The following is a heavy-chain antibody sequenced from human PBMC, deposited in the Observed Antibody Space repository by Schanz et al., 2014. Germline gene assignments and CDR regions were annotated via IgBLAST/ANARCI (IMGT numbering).Heavy chain of an antibody. Sequence: EVQLVESGGGLVQPGGSLRLSCAASRFTFSDYWMSWVRQAPGKGLEWVANMNQDASEKYYVDSVKGRFTVSRDNAKNSLFLQMNSLRAEDTAVYYCARSMIIVDKAFDYWGQGTLVTVSS. V-gene: IGHV3-7*01. CDR1: RFTFSDYW. J-gene: IGHJ4*02. CDR2: MNQDASEK. D-gene: IGHD3-22*01. CDR3: ARSMIIVDKAFDY.